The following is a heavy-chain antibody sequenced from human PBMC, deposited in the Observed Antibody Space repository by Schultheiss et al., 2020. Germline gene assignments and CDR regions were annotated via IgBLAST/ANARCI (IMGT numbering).Heavy chain of an antibody. V-gene: IGHV3-30*18. D-gene: IGHD2-8*01. CDR2: ISYDGSNK. Sequence: GGSLRLSCAASGFTFSSYWMHWVRQAPGKGLVWVAVISYDGSNKYYADSVKGRFTISRDNSKNTLYLQMNSLRAEDTAVYYCAKDQNGHYYYYYGMDVWGQGTTVTVSS. CDR3: AKDQNGHYYYYYGMDV. J-gene: IGHJ6*02. CDR1: GFTFSSYW.